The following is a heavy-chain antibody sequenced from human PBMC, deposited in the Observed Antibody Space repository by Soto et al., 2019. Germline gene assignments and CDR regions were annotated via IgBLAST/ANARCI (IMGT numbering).Heavy chain of an antibody. Sequence: SLSCXGSGFPFEVYAMHWLRQDPVKRLEWVGSISWDSGKGGYADAEKGRFTISRDNAKDALYLQLDSLRADDTALYFCAKHKSKEGLSVYYYNGLDAWGQGTTVTVSS. CDR1: GFPFEVYA. CDR2: ISWDSGKG. CDR3: AKHKSKEGLSVYYYNGLDA. V-gene: IGHV3-9*01. J-gene: IGHJ6*02. D-gene: IGHD3-10*01.